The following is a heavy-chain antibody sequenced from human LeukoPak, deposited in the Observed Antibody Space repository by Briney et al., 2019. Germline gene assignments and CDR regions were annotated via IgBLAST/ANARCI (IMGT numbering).Heavy chain of an antibody. Sequence: PGGSLRLSCAASGFTFSKCAIHWDRQAPGKGLEWVAFIRYDGNNKNYADSVKGRFTISRDNSKDTLYLQMNSLRPDDTAVYYCTKGDKYGANTRLPKYNWFDPWGQGTLVTVSS. CDR1: GFTFSKCA. CDR3: TKGDKYGANTRLPKYNWFDP. D-gene: IGHD4-23*01. CDR2: IRYDGNNK. V-gene: IGHV3-30*02. J-gene: IGHJ5*02.